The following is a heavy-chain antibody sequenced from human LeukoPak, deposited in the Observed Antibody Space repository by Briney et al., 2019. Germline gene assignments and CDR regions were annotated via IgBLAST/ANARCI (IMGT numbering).Heavy chain of an antibody. CDR2: ISGSGGST. J-gene: IGHJ5*02. CDR3: AKDRNYYYDSTLDWFDP. CDR1: GFTFSSYA. V-gene: IGHV3-23*01. D-gene: IGHD3-22*01. Sequence: GGSLRLSCAVSGFTFSSYAMSWVRQAPGKGLEWVSAISGSGGSTYYADSVKGRFTISRDNSKNTLYLQMNSLRAEDTAVYYCAKDRNYYYDSTLDWFDPWGQGTLVTVSS.